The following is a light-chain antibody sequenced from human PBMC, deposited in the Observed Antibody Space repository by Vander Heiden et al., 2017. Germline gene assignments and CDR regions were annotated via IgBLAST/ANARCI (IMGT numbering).Light chain of an antibody. CDR3: SSYAGSYNFFV. J-gene: IGLJ1*01. CDR2: DVN. V-gene: IGLV2-11*01. CDR1: SRDVGGYNY. Sequence: QSALTQPRSVSGSPGQSVTISCTGTSRDVGGYNYVPWYQQHQSKAPNLLFFDVNRRPSVVPARFSGSRSGTTASLTTSVLQAEAEADYYCSSYAGSYNFFVFGTGTKLTVL.